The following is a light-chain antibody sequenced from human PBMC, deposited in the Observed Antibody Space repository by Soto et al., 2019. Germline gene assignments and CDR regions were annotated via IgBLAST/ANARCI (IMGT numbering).Light chain of an antibody. CDR1: QSISSW. V-gene: IGKV1-5*03. J-gene: IGKJ1*01. CDR3: QQYNSYPWT. Sequence: DLQMTQSPSTLSASVGDSVTITCRASQSISSWLAWYQQKTGKAPKILIYKESSLASGVPSRFRGSGSGTELTLTISRLQPDDFATYYCQQYNSYPWTFGQGTKVDIK. CDR2: KES.